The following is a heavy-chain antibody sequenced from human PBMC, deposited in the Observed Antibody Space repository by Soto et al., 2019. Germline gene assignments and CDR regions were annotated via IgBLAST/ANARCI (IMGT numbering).Heavy chain of an antibody. D-gene: IGHD3-3*01. V-gene: IGHV1-2*02. CDR2: INPNSGGT. CDR3: ARSRSYLTFWTGLTFDH. CDR1: GYTFTGYY. Sequence: ASVKVSCKASGYTFTGYYMHWVRQAPGQGLEWMGWINPNSGGTNYAQKFQDRFVMTTDISTNTVYMDLRSLTSDDTAIYYCARSRSYLTFWTGLTFDHWGPGTSVTVSS. J-gene: IGHJ4*02.